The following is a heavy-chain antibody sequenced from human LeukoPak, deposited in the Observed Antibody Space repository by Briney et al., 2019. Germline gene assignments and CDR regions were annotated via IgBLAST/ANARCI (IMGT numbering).Heavy chain of an antibody. V-gene: IGHV4-59*08. CDR1: GGSISGSY. Sequence: SETLSLTCTVSGGSISGSYWSWIRQPPGKGLEWIGYIYYSGSTNYNPSLKSRVTISVDTSKNQFSLKLSSVTAADTAVYYCARSYGSGSYFPDYWGQGTLVTVSS. J-gene: IGHJ4*02. D-gene: IGHD3-10*01. CDR2: IYYSGST. CDR3: ARSYGSGSYFPDY.